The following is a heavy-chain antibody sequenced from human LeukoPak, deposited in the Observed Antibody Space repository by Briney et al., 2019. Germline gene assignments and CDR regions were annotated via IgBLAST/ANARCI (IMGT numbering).Heavy chain of an antibody. V-gene: IGHV3-48*01. Sequence: GGSLRLSCAASGFTFISYDMNWVRQAPGKGLEWVSYISSSSSSLYYADSVKGRFTISRDNAKNSLYLQMNSLRAEDTALYYCARSGPLRYFDWLAFFDYWGQGTLVTVSS. J-gene: IGHJ4*02. CDR1: GFTFISYD. D-gene: IGHD3-9*01. CDR2: ISSSSSSL. CDR3: ARSGPLRYFDWLAFFDY.